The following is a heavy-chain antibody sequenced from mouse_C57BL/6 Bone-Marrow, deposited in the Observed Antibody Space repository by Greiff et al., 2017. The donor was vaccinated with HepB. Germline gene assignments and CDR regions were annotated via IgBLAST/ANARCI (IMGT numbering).Heavy chain of an antibody. D-gene: IGHD1-1*01. CDR1: GFTFSDYY. V-gene: IGHV5-12*01. J-gene: IGHJ4*01. CDR3: ARHYCGSGP. Sequence: EVNLVESGGGLVQPGGSLKLSCAASGFTFSDYYMYWVRQTPEKRLEWVAYISNGGGSTYYPDTVKGRFTISRDKAKNTLYLQMSRLKSEDTAMYYCARHYCGSGPWGQGTSVTVSS. CDR2: ISNGGGST.